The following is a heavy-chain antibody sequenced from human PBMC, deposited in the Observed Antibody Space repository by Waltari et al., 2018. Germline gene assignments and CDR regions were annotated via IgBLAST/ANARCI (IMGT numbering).Heavy chain of an antibody. D-gene: IGHD6-13*01. CDR1: GGSISSYY. CDR2: IYTSGST. V-gene: IGHV4-4*07. CDR3: ARDGGGIAAAGMRGHDYYYMDV. J-gene: IGHJ6*03. Sequence: QVQLQESGPGLVKPSETLSLTCTVSGGSISSYYWSWIRQPAGKGLEWIGRIYTSGSTNYNPARKRRVTMAVDTSKNQFSLKLSSVTAADTAVYYCARDGGGIAAAGMRGHDYYYMDVWGKGTTVTISS.